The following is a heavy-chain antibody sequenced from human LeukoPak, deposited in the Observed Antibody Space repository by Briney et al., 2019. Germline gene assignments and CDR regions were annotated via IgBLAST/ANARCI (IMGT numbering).Heavy chain of an antibody. V-gene: IGHV3-23*01. CDR1: GFTFDNYA. CDR2: ISGSGGTT. Sequence: GGSLRLSCAASGFTFDNYAMNWVRQAPGKGLEWVAGISGSGGTTYYADSVKGRFTTSRGNSKNTLHLQMNSLRAEDTAVYYCAGKRITMVRGVINGDYWGQGTLVTVSS. D-gene: IGHD3-10*01. CDR3: AGKRITMVRGVINGDY. J-gene: IGHJ4*02.